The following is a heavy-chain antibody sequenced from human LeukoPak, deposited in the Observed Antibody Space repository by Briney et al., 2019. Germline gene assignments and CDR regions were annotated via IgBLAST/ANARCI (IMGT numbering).Heavy chain of an antibody. J-gene: IGHJ5*02. CDR2: IYYSGST. CDR3: ARARTGFDL. D-gene: IGHD1-1*01. CDR1: GGSISSYY. Sequence: SETLSLTCTVSGGSISSYYWSWIRQPPGKGLEWIGYIYYSGSTNYNPSLKSRVTISVDTSKNQFSLKLSSVTAADSAVYYCARARTGFDLWGQGALVTVSS. V-gene: IGHV4-59*01.